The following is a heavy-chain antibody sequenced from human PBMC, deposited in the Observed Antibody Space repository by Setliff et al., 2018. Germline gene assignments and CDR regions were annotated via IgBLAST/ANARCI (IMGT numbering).Heavy chain of an antibody. CDR1: GFTISGYA. CDR3: ARDLFRNSGGLYS. J-gene: IGHJ5*02. CDR2: IKDSDYST. V-gene: IGHV3-23*01. D-gene: IGHD2-21*01. Sequence: GGSLRLSCAASGFTISGYAMTWVRQVPGKGLEWISSIKDSDYSTYYADSVKGRFTVFRDSSKNTLYLQMSSLRPDDAALYYCARDLFRNSGGLYSWGQGTLVTVSS.